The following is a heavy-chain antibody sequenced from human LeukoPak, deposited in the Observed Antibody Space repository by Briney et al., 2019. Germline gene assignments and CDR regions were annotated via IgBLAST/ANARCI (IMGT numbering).Heavy chain of an antibody. J-gene: IGHJ4*02. Sequence: GGSLRLSCAASGFTFSSYAMSWVRQAPGKGLEWVSAISGSGGSTYYADSVKGRFTISRDNARNTLYMQMNSLRAEDTAVYYCVRGCSSTSCYPFDCWGQGTLVTVSS. CDR2: ISGSGGST. CDR3: VRGCSSTSCYPFDC. V-gene: IGHV3-23*01. CDR1: GFTFSSYA. D-gene: IGHD2-2*01.